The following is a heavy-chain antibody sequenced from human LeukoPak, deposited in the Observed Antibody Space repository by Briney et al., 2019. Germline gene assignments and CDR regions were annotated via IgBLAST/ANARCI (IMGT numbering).Heavy chain of an antibody. J-gene: IGHJ5*02. V-gene: IGHV1-69*13. CDR3: AREAAAAISRWFDP. Sequence: SVKVSCKASGGTFSSYAISWVRQAPRQGLEWMGGIIPIFGTANYAQKFQGRVTITADESTSTAYMELSSLRSEDTAVYYCAREAAAAISRWFDPWGQGTLVTVSS. CDR1: GGTFSSYA. CDR2: IIPIFGTA. D-gene: IGHD6-13*01.